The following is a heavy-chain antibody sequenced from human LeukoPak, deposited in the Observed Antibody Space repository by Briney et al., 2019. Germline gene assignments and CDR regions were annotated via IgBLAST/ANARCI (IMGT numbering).Heavy chain of an antibody. D-gene: IGHD3-10*01. J-gene: IGHJ4*02. CDR3: AKYYYTSGSSGGRVFDY. CDR2: IVSSAGDT. CDR1: GFTFSSYP. V-gene: IGHV3-23*01. Sequence: PGVSLRRSCAASGFTFSSYPMTSVRQAPGKGLEWVSTIVSSAGDTHYADAVKGRFTISRDNSKNSLYLQMNSLRAEDTAVYYCAKYYYTSGSSGGRVFDYWGQGTLVTVSS.